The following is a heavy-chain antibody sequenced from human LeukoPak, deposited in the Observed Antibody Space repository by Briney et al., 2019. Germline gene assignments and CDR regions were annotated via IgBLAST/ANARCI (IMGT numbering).Heavy chain of an antibody. Sequence: PSETLSLTCTVSGGSISSSSYYWGWIRQPPGKGLEWIWSIYYSGSTYYNPSLKSRVTISVDTSKNQFSLKLSSVTAADTAVYYCARRRRFDYYYDSSGYYYDYWGQGTLVTVSS. V-gene: IGHV4-39*07. CDR2: IYYSGST. D-gene: IGHD3-22*01. CDR3: ARRRRFDYYYDSSGYYYDY. J-gene: IGHJ4*02. CDR1: GGSISSSSYY.